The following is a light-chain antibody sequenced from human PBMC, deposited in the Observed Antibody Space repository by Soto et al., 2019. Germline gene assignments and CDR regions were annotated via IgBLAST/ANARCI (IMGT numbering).Light chain of an antibody. CDR3: QHYNDWPLT. V-gene: IGKV3-15*01. Sequence: KVMTQSPATLSVSPGERATLSCRASQSVNSNLAWYQQKPGQAPRLLLYGASTRAIGIPARFSGSASGTEFTLTISSLQSEDSAVYYCQHYNDWPLTFGGG. CDR2: GAS. J-gene: IGKJ4*01. CDR1: QSVNSN.